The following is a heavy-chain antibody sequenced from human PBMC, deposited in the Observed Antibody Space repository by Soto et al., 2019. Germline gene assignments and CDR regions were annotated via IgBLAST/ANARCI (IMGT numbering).Heavy chain of an antibody. D-gene: IGHD2-21*01. J-gene: IGHJ6*02. CDR1: GYSFTSYW. V-gene: IGHV5-51*01. CDR3: ARRPIPPYYGMDV. CDR2: IYPGDSDT. Sequence: PGESLKISCKGSGYSFTSYWTGWVRQMPGKGLEWMGIIYPGDSDTRYSPSFQGQVTISADKSISTAYLQWSSLKASDTAMYYCARRPIPPYYGMDVWGQRTTVTVSS.